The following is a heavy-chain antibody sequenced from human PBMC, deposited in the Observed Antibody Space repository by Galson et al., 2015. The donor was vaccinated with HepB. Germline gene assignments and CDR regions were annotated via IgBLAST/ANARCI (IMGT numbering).Heavy chain of an antibody. J-gene: IGHJ4*02. V-gene: IGHV1-3*01. CDR2: INAGNGNT. D-gene: IGHD6-19*01. CDR3: ARDKEIAVAGLYYFDY. Sequence: SVKVSCKASGYTFTSYAMHWVRQAPGQRLEWMGWINAGNGNTKYSQKFQGRVTITRDTSASTAYMELSSLRSEDTAVYYCARDKEIAVAGLYYFDYWGQGTLVTVSS. CDR1: GYTFTSYA.